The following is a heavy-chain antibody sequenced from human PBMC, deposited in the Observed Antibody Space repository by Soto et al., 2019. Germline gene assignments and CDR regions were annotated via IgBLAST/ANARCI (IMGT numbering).Heavy chain of an antibody. V-gene: IGHV3-33*01. Sequence: GGSLRLSCAASGFTFSNYGMHWVRQAPGKGLEWVAVIWYDGSNEYYADSVKGRFTISRDNSKNTLYLQMSSLRAEDTAVYYCEREIKYGGYVFYFDYWGLGTLVTVSS. CDR2: IWYDGSNE. J-gene: IGHJ4*02. D-gene: IGHD5-12*01. CDR3: EREIKYGGYVFYFDY. CDR1: GFTFSNYG.